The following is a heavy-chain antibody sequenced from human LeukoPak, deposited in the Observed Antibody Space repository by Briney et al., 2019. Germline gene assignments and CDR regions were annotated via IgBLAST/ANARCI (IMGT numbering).Heavy chain of an antibody. V-gene: IGHV4-34*01. J-gene: IGHJ5*02. D-gene: IGHD2-2*02. CDR1: GGSFSGYY. CDR3: ARHEGCSSTSCYTDWFDP. Sequence: SETLSLTCAVYGGSFSGYYWSWIRQPPGKGLEWIGEINHSGSTNYNPSLKSRVTISVDTSKNQFSLKLSSVTAADTAVYYCARHEGCSSTSCYTDWFDPWGQGTLVTVSS. CDR2: INHSGST.